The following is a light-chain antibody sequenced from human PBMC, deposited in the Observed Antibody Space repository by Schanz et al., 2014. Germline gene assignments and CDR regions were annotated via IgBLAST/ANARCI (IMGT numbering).Light chain of an antibody. J-gene: IGKJ1*01. V-gene: IGKV3-11*01. Sequence: EIVLTQSPATLSLSPGERATLSCRASQSVSSYLAWYQQKPGQAPRLLIYDASNRATGIPDRFSGSGSGTDFTLTISRLEPEDLAVYYCQQYNNWWTFGQGTKVEIK. CDR3: QQYNNWWT. CDR2: DAS. CDR1: QSVSSY.